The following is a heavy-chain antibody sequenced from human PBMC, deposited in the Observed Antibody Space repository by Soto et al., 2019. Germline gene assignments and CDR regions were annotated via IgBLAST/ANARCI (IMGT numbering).Heavy chain of an antibody. J-gene: IGHJ3*02. D-gene: IGHD3-3*01. CDR3: ARGGGVGVAGSAAFDM. CDR1: GYPVTAYY. CDR2: INPATGAA. V-gene: IGHV1-2*02. Sequence: QLHLVQSGAVVKKPGASVTVSCSASGYPVTAYYMHWVRQAPGRGLEWMGGINPATGAAKYTQTSQGRVTRTRDTSTSTVFMELSGLTSRDTAGFYGARGGGVGVAGSAAFDMWGQGTLVTVSS.